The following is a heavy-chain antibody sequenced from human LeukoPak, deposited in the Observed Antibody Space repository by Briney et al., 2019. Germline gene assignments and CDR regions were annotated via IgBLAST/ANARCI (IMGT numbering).Heavy chain of an antibody. J-gene: IGHJ4*02. CDR3: AKSSRPVTAMAFFDY. CDR2: ISGSGTNT. CDR1: GFTFSSYG. V-gene: IGHV3-23*01. D-gene: IGHD5-18*01. Sequence: GGSLRLSCAASGFTFSSYGRRWVRQAPGKGLEWGSGISGSGTNTNYADSVKGRFTISRDNTKNTVYLKMKRLRAEDTAVYYCAKSSRPVTAMAFFDYWGQGTLVTVSS.